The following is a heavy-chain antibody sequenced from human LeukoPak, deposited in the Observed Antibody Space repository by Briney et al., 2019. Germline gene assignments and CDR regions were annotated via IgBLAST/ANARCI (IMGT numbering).Heavy chain of an antibody. J-gene: IGHJ4*02. CDR3: ARAGTYPRTYYDILTGADPPYFDY. V-gene: IGHV1-18*01. CDR1: GYTFTSYG. D-gene: IGHD3-9*01. Sequence: ASVKVSCKASGYTFTSYGISWVRQAPGQGLEWMGWISAYNGNTNYAQKLQGRVTMTTDTSTSTAYMELRSPRSDDTAVYYCARAGTYPRTYYDILTGADPPYFDYWGQGTLVTVSS. CDR2: ISAYNGNT.